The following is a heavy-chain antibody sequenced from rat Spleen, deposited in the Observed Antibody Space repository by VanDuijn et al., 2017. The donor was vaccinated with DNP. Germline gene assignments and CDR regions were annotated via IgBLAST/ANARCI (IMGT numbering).Heavy chain of an antibody. CDR3: ARGLNYGGYIYSWYFDF. J-gene: IGHJ1*01. CDR2: ISYSGNT. D-gene: IGHD1-11*01. CDR1: GYSITSNY. V-gene: IGHV3-1*01. Sequence: EVQLQESGPGLVKPSQSLSLTCSVTGYSITSNYWAWIRKFPGNKMECMGYISYSGNTAYNPSLKSRISITRDTSRNHFFLQLNSVTTEDTATYYCARGLNYGGYIYSWYFDFWGPGTMVTVSS.